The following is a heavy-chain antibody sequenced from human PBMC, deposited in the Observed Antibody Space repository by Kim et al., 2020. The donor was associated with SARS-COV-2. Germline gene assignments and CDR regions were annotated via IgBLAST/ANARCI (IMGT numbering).Heavy chain of an antibody. V-gene: IGHV3-15*01. CDR3: TPLISAAGPGY. CDR1: GFTFNDVW. Sequence: GGSLRLSCAASGFTFNDVWMSWVRQAPGKGLEWVGRIKPNSDGATTAYAASAKARFTISRDDSKTTSYLQMNSLKTADTGVDYCTPLISAAGPGYWGQGT. J-gene: IGHJ4*02. CDR2: IKPNSDGATT. D-gene: IGHD6-13*01.